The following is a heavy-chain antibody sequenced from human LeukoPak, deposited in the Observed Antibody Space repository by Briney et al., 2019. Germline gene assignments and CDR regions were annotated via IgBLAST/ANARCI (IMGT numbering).Heavy chain of an antibody. CDR3: ARGLPFDY. CDR1: GFTFSSYS. CDR2: ISSSSSYI. D-gene: IGHD5-18*01. V-gene: IGHV3-21*01. Sequence: GGSLRLSCAASGFTFSSYSMNWVRQAPGKGLEWVSSISSSSSYIYYAGSVKGRFTISRDNAKNSLYLQMNSLRAEDTAVYYCARGLPFDYWGQGTLVTVSS. J-gene: IGHJ4*02.